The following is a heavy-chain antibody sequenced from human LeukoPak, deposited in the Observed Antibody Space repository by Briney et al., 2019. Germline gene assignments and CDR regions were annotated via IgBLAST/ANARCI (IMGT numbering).Heavy chain of an antibody. CDR2: INPNSGGT. CDR1: GYTFTGYY. V-gene: IGHV1-2*04. J-gene: IGHJ4*02. Sequence: ASVKVSCKASGYTFTGYYMHWVRQAPGQGLEWMGWINPNSGGTNYAQKFQGWVTMTRDTSISTAYMELSRLRSDDTAVYYCARAGTVEMTPLDYWGQGTPVIVSS. D-gene: IGHD5-24*01. CDR3: ARAGTVEMTPLDY.